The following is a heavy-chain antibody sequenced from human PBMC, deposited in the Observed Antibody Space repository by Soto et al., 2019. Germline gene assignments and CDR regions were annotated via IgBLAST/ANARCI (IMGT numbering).Heavy chain of an antibody. CDR2: ITLYNGNT. D-gene: IGHD2-8*02. Sequence: SVKVSCKASRYTFTCCSLHWLQQAPGQGLERMRWITLYNGNTNYAKKFQGRVTITRDMSLRTAYIELSSLRSEDSAVYYWAIFMVLVRHDAFDIWCQGIMSSLSS. J-gene: IGHJ3*02. CDR3: AIFMVLVRHDAFDI. V-gene: IGHV1-45*02. CDR1: RYTFTCCS.